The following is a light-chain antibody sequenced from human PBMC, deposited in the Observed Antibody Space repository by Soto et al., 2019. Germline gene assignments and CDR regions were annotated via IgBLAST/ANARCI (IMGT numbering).Light chain of an antibody. CDR3: QQYFRSPLLT. CDR1: QSVSSSY. J-gene: IGKJ4*01. Sequence: EIVLTQSPGTLSLSPGERATLSCRASQSVSSSYLAWYQQKPGQAPRLLIYGASSRATGIPDRFSGSGSGTGFTLNISRLEPEDFAVYYCQQYFRSPLLTFGGGTKVEIK. CDR2: GAS. V-gene: IGKV3-20*01.